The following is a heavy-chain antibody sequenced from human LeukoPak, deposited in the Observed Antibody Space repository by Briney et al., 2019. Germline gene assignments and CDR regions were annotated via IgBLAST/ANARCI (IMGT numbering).Heavy chain of an antibody. J-gene: IGHJ3*01. V-gene: IGHV3-53*04. Sequence: GGSLRLSCAVSGFTVSSNYMSWVRQAPGMGLEWVSIIYSGGDTYYADSVMGRFTISRHISENTVYLQMNSLRAEDTAVYYCARDWGTVWGQGTMVTVYS. CDR2: IYSGGDT. CDR3: ARDWGTV. CDR1: GFTVSSNY. D-gene: IGHD3-16*01.